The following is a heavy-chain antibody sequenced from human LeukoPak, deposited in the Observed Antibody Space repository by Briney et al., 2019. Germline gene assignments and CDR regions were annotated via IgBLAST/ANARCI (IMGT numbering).Heavy chain of an antibody. Sequence: GGSLRLSCAASGFTFSDSPIRWVRQASGKGLEWVGRIRGKADGSATAYSTSVKGRFIISRDDSMNTAYLQMNGLKAEDTAVYYCTRRYYNSDGFYLTDAFDIWGQGRMVTVPS. CDR1: GFTFSDSP. J-gene: IGHJ3*02. CDR3: TRRYYNSDGFYLTDAFDI. D-gene: IGHD3-10*01. CDR2: IRGKADGSAT. V-gene: IGHV3-73*01.